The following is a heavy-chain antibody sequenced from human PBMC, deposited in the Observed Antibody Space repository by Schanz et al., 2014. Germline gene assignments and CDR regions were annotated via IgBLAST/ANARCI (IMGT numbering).Heavy chain of an antibody. CDR3: ARGYSNVPY. V-gene: IGHV1-8*01. D-gene: IGHD4-4*01. J-gene: IGHJ4*02. CDR1: GYTFTNYT. Sequence: QVQLVQSGAEVKKPGASVKVSCKASGYTFTNYTINWVRQATGQGLEWMGWMNPNRGNTGYAQKFQGRVTMTRNTSISTAFMELSGLRSEDTAVYYCARGYSNVPYWGQGTLVTVSS. CDR2: MNPNRGNT.